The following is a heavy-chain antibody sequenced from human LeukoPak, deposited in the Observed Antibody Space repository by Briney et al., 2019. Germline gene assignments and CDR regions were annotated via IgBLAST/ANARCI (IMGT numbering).Heavy chain of an antibody. J-gene: IGHJ4*02. V-gene: IGHV1-46*01. D-gene: IGHD6-19*01. Sequence: ASVKVSCKASGYTFTSYYMHWVRQTPGQGLERMGIINPSGGSTSYAQKFQGRVTMTRDTSTSTVYMELSSLRSEDTAVYYCARDHSGWWPADYWGQGTLVTVSS. CDR1: GYTFTSYY. CDR3: ARDHSGWWPADY. CDR2: INPSGGST.